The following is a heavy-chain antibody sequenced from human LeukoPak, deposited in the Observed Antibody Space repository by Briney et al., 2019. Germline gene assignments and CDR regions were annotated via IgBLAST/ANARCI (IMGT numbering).Heavy chain of an antibody. J-gene: IGHJ5*02. CDR1: GGTFSSYA. Sequence: SVKVSCKASGGTFSSYAISRVRQAPGQGLEWMGGIIPIFGTANYAQKFQGRVTITTDESTSTAYMEPSSLRSEDTAVYYCARSGAALVASYNWFDPWGQGTLVTVSS. D-gene: IGHD6-13*01. CDR3: ARSGAALVASYNWFDP. V-gene: IGHV1-69*05. CDR2: IIPIFGTA.